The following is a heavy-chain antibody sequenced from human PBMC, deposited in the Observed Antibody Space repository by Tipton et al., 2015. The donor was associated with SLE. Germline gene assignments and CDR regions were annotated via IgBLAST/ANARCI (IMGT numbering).Heavy chain of an antibody. D-gene: IGHD3-3*01. CDR2: IYTSGAT. J-gene: IGHJ6*03. V-gene: IGHV4-61*02. CDR3: ARDLAIFGVVPFNYMDI. CDR1: GASINSGTYY. Sequence: TLSLTCTVSGASINSGTYYWNWIRHPAGKGLEWIGRIYTSGATNYSPPFESRVTISFDMSKNQVSLKLNSVTAADTAVYYCARDLAIFGVVPFNYMDIWGKGTTVTVSS.